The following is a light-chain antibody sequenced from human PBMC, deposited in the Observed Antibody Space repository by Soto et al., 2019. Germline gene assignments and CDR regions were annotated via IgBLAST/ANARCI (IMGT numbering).Light chain of an antibody. Sequence: DIQMTQSPSSLSASVGDRVTITCQASQDISNYLNWYQQKPGKAPKLLIYDASTLETGVPSRFSGSGSGTDFTFTISSLQPEDIATYYCQQYDNLSLTFGGGTKVDIK. CDR2: DAS. CDR1: QDISNY. CDR3: QQYDNLSLT. V-gene: IGKV1-33*01. J-gene: IGKJ4*01.